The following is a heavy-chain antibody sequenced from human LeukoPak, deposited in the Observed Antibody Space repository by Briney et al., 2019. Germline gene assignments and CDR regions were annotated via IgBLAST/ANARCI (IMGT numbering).Heavy chain of an antibody. D-gene: IGHD6-13*01. Sequence: SETLSLTCVVSGDSIRNDYWWNWVRQPPGKGLEWIGEIYHSGSTNYNPSLKSRVSISVDKSKNQFSLELTSVTAADTAMCYCARKQHLEPSSYYYYYMDVWGKGTTVTVS. CDR3: ARKQHLEPSSYYYYYMDV. CDR2: IYHSGST. CDR1: GDSIRNDYW. V-gene: IGHV4-4*02. J-gene: IGHJ6*03.